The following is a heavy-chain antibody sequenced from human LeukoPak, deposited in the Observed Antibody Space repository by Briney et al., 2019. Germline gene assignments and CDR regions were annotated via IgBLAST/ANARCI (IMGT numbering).Heavy chain of an antibody. CDR2: INTKGET. D-gene: IGHD2/OR15-2a*01. CDR3: ATSNDANIAPFDH. J-gene: IGHJ4*02. CDR1: GVSMSAYQ. V-gene: IGHV4-4*09. Sequence: SETLSLTCTVSGVSMSAYQWSWVRQSPEKGLEWIGCINTKGETSYNPSLKSRVTTSVDTSKSQFSLRLTSVTAADTAVYYCATSNDANIAPFDHWGQGAPVTVSS.